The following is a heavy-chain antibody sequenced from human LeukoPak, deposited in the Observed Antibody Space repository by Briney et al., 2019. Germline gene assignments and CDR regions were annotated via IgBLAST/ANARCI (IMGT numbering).Heavy chain of an antibody. CDR3: ATLCKQLWLLHRFDF. V-gene: IGHV4-39*01. CDR1: GGSISSSSYY. D-gene: IGHD5-18*01. CDR2: ISHSGST. J-gene: IGHJ4*02. Sequence: SETLSLTCTVSGGSISSSSYYWGWLRQPPGKGLEWIGSISHSGSTYYNPSIRSRVTISVDTSKNQFSLKLRSVIAADTTVYYCATLCKQLWLLHRFDFWGQGTLVTVSS.